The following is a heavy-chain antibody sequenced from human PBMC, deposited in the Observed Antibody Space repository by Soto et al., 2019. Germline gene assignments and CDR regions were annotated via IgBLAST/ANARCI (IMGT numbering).Heavy chain of an antibody. D-gene: IGHD4-4*01. Sequence: SETLSLTCTVSGGSISSGGYYWSWIRQHPGKGLEWIGYIYYSGSTYYNPSLKSRVTISVDTSKNQFSLKLSSVTAADTAVYYCARDPGNGCDYWRQGTLVTVSS. CDR3: ARDPGNGCDY. V-gene: IGHV4-31*03. CDR2: IYYSGST. CDR1: GGSISSGGYY. J-gene: IGHJ4*02.